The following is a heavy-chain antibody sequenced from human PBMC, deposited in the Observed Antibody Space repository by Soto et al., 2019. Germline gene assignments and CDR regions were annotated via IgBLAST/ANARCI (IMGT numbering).Heavy chain of an antibody. D-gene: IGHD4-17*01. CDR1: GFTFSSYW. V-gene: IGHV3-7*03. Sequence: RLSCAASGFTFSSYWMSWVRQAPGKGLEWVANIKQDGSEKYYVDSVKGRFTISRDNAKNSLYLQMNSLRAEDTAVYYCAKDPLYGDPYYYYGMDVWGQGTTVTVSS. J-gene: IGHJ6*02. CDR2: IKQDGSEK. CDR3: AKDPLYGDPYYYYGMDV.